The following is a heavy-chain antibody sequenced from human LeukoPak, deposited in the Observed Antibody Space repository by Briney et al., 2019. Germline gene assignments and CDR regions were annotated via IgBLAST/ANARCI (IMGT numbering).Heavy chain of an antibody. Sequence: SETLSLTCTVSGGSISSYYWSWLRQPPGKGLEWIAYIYHSGSTNYNPSLKSRVTISVDTSKNQFSLKLNSVTAADTAVYYCARALRGDGTYYYYYMDVWGKGTTVTVSS. CDR2: IYHSGST. CDR3: ARALRGDGTYYYYYMDV. V-gene: IGHV4-59*01. D-gene: IGHD1-14*01. CDR1: GGSISSYY. J-gene: IGHJ6*03.